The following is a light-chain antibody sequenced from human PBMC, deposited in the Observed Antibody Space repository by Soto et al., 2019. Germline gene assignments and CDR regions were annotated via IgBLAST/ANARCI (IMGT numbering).Light chain of an antibody. J-gene: IGLJ2*01. CDR3: QTWGTDIVV. V-gene: IGLV4-69*01. CDR2: LNSDGSN. CDR1: SGHSDYA. Sequence: QPVLTQSPSASASLGASVKLTCSLSSGHSDYAIAWHQQQPEKGPRYLMKLNSDGSNIRGDGIPDRFSGSSSGAERYLIISSLKSEDEADYYCQTWGTDIVVFGGGTKLTVL.